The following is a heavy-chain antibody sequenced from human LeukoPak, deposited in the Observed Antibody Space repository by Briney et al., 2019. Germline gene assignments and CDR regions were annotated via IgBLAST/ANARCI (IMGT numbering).Heavy chain of an antibody. Sequence: ASVKVSCKASGYTFTNYGTSWVRQAPGQGLEWMGWISAYTGNTNYAQKLQGRVTMTTDTSTSTAYMELRSLRSDDTAVYYCARDGITMDRGVIIAAVDYWGQGTLVTVSS. J-gene: IGHJ4*02. CDR3: ARDGITMDRGVIIAAVDY. CDR2: ISAYTGNT. D-gene: IGHD3-10*01. CDR1: GYTFTNYG. V-gene: IGHV1-18*01.